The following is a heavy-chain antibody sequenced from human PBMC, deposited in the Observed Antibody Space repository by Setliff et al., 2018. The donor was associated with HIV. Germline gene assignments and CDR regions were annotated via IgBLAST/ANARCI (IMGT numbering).Heavy chain of an antibody. CDR3: ARDRFPQSNIFGAWYFDL. CDR1: EFIFSRHA. D-gene: IGHD3-10*02. V-gene: IGHV3-30*01. Sequence: PGGSLRLSCAASEFIFSRHAIYWVRQAPGKGLEWGAVISSDGSDKYYADSVKGRFTISRDNSKNTLYLQMNSLRAEDTAVYYCARDRFPQSNIFGAWYFDLWGRGTLVTVSS. CDR2: ISSDGSDK. J-gene: IGHJ2*01.